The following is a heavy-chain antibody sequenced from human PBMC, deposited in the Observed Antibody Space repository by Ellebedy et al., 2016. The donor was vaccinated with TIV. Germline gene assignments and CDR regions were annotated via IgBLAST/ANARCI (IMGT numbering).Heavy chain of an antibody. Sequence: AASVKVSCKASGGTFSSYAISWVRQAPGQGLEWMGGIIPIFGTANYAQKFQGRVTITADESTSTAYMELSSLRSEDTAVYYCARGVVQYYYDSSGYLNPVFCWYFDLWGRGTLVTVSS. CDR1: GGTFSSYA. V-gene: IGHV1-69*13. CDR2: IIPIFGTA. J-gene: IGHJ2*01. D-gene: IGHD3-22*01. CDR3: ARGVVQYYYDSSGYLNPVFCWYFDL.